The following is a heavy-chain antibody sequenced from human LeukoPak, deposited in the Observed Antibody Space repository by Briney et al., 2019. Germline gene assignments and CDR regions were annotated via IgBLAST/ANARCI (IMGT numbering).Heavy chain of an antibody. CDR2: ISASGDNT. J-gene: IGHJ4*02. D-gene: IGHD1-1*01. V-gene: IGHV3-23*01. CDR3: AKVVGTGTTPTDY. Sequence: GGSLRLSCAASGFTFNKYAMTWVRQAPGKGLVWVAVISASGDNTDYADSVKGRFTISRHNSKNTLSLQMNSLRVEDTAVYYCAKVVGTGTTPTDYWGQGTLVTVSS. CDR1: GFTFNKYA.